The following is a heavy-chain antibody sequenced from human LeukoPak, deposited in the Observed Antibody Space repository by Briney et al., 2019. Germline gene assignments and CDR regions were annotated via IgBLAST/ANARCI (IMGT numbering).Heavy chain of an antibody. J-gene: IGHJ4*02. CDR2: ISGSGGST. CDR3: ATDSGGWPTTVEY. Sequence: GGSLILSFAASGFTFNYYAMNWVRQAPGEGLKWVSGISGSGGSTYYADSVKGRFTISRDNSKNTLYLQMNSLRAEDTAVYYCATDSGGWPTTVEYEGQGTVVTVSS. D-gene: IGHD2-15*01. V-gene: IGHV3-23*01. CDR1: GFTFNYYA.